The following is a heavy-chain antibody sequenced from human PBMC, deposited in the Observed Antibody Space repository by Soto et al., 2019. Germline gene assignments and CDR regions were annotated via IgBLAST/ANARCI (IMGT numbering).Heavy chain of an antibody. V-gene: IGHV1-69*13. D-gene: IGHD6-6*01. CDR3: ARVGGIAARRSYGY. J-gene: IGHJ4*02. CDR1: GGTFSSYA. CDR2: IIPIFGTA. Sequence: ASVKVSCKASGGTFSSYAISWVRQAPGQGLEWMEGIIPIFGTANYAQKFQGRVTITADESTSTAYMELSSVTAADTAVYYCARVGGIAARRSYGYWGQGTLVTVSS.